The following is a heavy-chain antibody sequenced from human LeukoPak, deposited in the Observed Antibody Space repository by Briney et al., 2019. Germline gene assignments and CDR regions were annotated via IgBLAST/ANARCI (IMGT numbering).Heavy chain of an antibody. Sequence: SETLSLTCAVYGGSFSGYYWSWIRQPPGKGLEWIGEINHSGSTNYNPSLKSRVTISVDTSKNQFSLKLSSVTAADTAVYYCAFVSSSCYRHYDYWGQGTLVTVSS. D-gene: IGHD6-13*01. CDR3: AFVSSSCYRHYDY. J-gene: IGHJ4*02. CDR1: GGSFSGYY. CDR2: INHSGST. V-gene: IGHV4-34*01.